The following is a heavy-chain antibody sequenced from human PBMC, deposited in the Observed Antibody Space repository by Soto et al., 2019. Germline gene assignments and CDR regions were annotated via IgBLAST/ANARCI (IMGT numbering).Heavy chain of an antibody. CDR3: GRGQATFDP. J-gene: IGHJ5*02. CDR2: INTANGDT. V-gene: IGHV1-3*04. CDR1: GYTFTNYA. Sequence: QIQLVQSGAEMKKPGASVKVSCKASGYTFTNYAMHWVRQAPGQRLKWMGRINTANGDTIYSQNFQGRVTITRDTSASTVYLELSSLRFEDTAVYYCGRGQATFDPWGQGTLVTVSS.